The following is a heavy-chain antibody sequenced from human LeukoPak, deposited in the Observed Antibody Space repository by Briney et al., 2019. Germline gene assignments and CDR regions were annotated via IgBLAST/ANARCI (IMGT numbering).Heavy chain of an antibody. Sequence: GESLKISCKGSGYSFTSYWIGWVRQMPGKGLEWMGIIYPGDSDTRYSPSYQGQVTISADKSISTASLQWSSLKASHTAMYYCAICSSTSCYGAIDYWGQGTLVTVSS. CDR1: GYSFTSYW. CDR2: IYPGDSDT. V-gene: IGHV5-51*01. J-gene: IGHJ4*02. D-gene: IGHD2-2*01. CDR3: AICSSTSCYGAIDY.